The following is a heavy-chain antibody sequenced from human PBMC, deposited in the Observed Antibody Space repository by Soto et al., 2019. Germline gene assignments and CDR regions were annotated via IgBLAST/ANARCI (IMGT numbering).Heavy chain of an antibody. V-gene: IGHV5-51*01. Sequence: PGESLNISCKGSGYSFTSYWIGWVRQMPGKGLEWMGIIYPGDSDTRYSPSFQGQVTISADKSISTAYLQWSSLKASDTAMYYCARGDIVATINGAFDIWGQGTMVTVSS. CDR3: ARGDIVATINGAFDI. D-gene: IGHD5-12*01. CDR2: IYPGDSDT. CDR1: GYSFTSYW. J-gene: IGHJ3*02.